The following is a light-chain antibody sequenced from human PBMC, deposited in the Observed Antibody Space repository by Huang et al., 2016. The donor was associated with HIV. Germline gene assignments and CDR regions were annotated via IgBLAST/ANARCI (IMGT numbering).Light chain of an antibody. CDR1: QSLLHSDGYNY. J-gene: IGKJ4*01. CDR3: MQALQTPRT. CDR2: LGS. V-gene: IGKV2-28*01. Sequence: DIVMTQSPLSLPVTPGEPASISCRSSQSLLHSDGYNYLDWYLQRPGQAPQLLIYLGSNRASGVPDRFSGSGSGTDFTLKISRLEAEDVGVYYCMQALQTPRTFGGGTKVEIK.